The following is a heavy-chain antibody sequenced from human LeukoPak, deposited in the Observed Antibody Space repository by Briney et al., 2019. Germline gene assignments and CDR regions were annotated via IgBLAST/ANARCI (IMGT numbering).Heavy chain of an antibody. V-gene: IGHV3-30*18. D-gene: IGHD3-10*01. CDR3: AKDYYGSGSYGAFDY. CDR1: GFTFSRYG. CDR2: ISNDGSNK. Sequence: PGGSPRLSCAASGFTFSRYGMHWVRQAPGKGLEWVAVISNDGSNKNYADSVKGRFTISRDNSKDTLYLQMNSLRAGDTAVYNCAKDYYGSGSYGAFDYWGQGTLVTVPS. J-gene: IGHJ4*02.